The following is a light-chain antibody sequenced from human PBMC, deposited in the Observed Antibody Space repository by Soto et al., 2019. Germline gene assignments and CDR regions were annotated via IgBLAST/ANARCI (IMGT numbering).Light chain of an antibody. CDR1: SSDVGGYAY. CDR2: EVS. V-gene: IGLV2-14*01. Sequence: QSALTQPASVSGSPGQSITISCTGTSSDVGGYAYVSWYQQYPGKAPKLVISEVSNRPSGVSHRFSGSRSGNTASLTISGLQAEDVADYYCSSYTSSTTPVFGGGTKLTVL. J-gene: IGLJ3*02. CDR3: SSYTSSTTPV.